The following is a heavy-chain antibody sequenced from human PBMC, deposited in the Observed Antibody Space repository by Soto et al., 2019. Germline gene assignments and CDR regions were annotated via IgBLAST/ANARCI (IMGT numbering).Heavy chain of an antibody. D-gene: IGHD3-16*01. V-gene: IGHV4-39*01. J-gene: IGHJ6*03. Sequence: ASETLSLTFTVSGGSLRSSSYYWGWVRQPPGNGLEWIGSIYYSGSTYYNPSLKSRVTISVDTSKNQFSLELSSVTAADTAVYYCGSHLAGGYYYYYYYMDVWGKGTTVTVSS. CDR2: IYYSGST. CDR1: GGSLRSSSYY. CDR3: GSHLAGGYYYYYYYMDV.